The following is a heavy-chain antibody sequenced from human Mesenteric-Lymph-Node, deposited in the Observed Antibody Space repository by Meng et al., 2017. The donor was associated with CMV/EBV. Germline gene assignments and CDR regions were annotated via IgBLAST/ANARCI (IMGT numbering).Heavy chain of an antibody. D-gene: IGHD1-14*01. CDR3: ARGGVLHDRPDLSFFDY. CDR1: GFSLSAYE. CDR2: ISRSGTTL. J-gene: IGHJ4*02. Sequence: GESLKISCAASGFSLSAYEMNWVRQAPGKGLEWVSHISRSGTTLYYGDSVKGRINISRDNAKNSLYLQMNSLRVEDTAVYYCARGGVLHDRPDLSFFDYWGQGTVVTVSS. V-gene: IGHV3-48*03.